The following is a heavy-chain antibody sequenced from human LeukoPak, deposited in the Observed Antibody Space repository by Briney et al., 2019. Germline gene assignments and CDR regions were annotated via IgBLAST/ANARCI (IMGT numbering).Heavy chain of an antibody. CDR1: GFTFSSYA. D-gene: IGHD3-10*01. V-gene: IGHV3-23*01. J-gene: IGHJ5*02. Sequence: GGSLRLSCAASGFTFSSYAMSWVRQAPGEGLEWVSTIISNGGSTYYADSVRGRFTVSRDNSKDTLYLQMDGLRAEDTALYYCAKGGSLSPFDPWGRGSLVTVSS. CDR3: AKGGSLSPFDP. CDR2: IISNGGST.